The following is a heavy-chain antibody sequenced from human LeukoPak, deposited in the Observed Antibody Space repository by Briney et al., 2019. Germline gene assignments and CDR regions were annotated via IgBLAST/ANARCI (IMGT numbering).Heavy chain of an antibody. J-gene: IGHJ6*02. CDR1: GFTFSDYY. Sequence: GGSLRLSCAASGFTFSDYYMSWIRQAPGKGLEWVSSIGSSGVYTYYADSLRGRFTVSRDNAKNSLYLEMNSLRAEDSAVYYCARATYCGGNCFYFHYYYGLDAWGQGTTVTVSS. D-gene: IGHD2-21*02. CDR3: ARATYCGGNCFYFHYYYGLDA. CDR2: IGSSGVYT. V-gene: IGHV3-11*06.